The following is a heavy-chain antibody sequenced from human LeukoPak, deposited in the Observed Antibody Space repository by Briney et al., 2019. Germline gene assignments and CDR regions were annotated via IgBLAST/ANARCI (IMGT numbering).Heavy chain of an antibody. D-gene: IGHD6-13*01. CDR3: AKVRRWYDTRAGALYWYFDL. Sequence: SETLTLTCTVSGDSISSYYWSWIRQPAGKGLEWVGRIFTTGSTTYNPSFKSGITMSVETPKNQFSLTLTSVTAADTAVYYCAKVRRWYDTRAGALYWYFDLWGRGTLVTVSS. V-gene: IGHV4-4*07. CDR2: IFTTGST. J-gene: IGHJ2*01. CDR1: GDSISSYY.